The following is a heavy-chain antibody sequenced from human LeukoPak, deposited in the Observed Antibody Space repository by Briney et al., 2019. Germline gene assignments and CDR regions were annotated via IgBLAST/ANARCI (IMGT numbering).Heavy chain of an antibody. CDR1: GGSISSGDYY. CDR2: IHTSGST. J-gene: IGHJ5*02. V-gene: IGHV4-61*02. Sequence: SEALSLTCTVSGGSISSGDYYRPWLRQPPGPELEWIGRIHTSGSTNYKPSLQSRVTIAIDTSKNQFSLKLSSVTAADTAVYYCARVWNRGWLDPWGQGTLVTVSS. CDR3: ARVWNRGWLDP. D-gene: IGHD7-27*01.